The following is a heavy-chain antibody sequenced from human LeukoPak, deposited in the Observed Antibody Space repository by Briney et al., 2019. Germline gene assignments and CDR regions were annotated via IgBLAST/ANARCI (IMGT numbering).Heavy chain of an antibody. CDR2: IDNGGSYA. J-gene: IGHJ4*02. D-gene: IGHD3-22*01. Sequence: GGSLRLSCAASGFIFSSKWIHWVRQAPGKGLEWVSRIDNGGSYASYADSVKGRFTISRDNAKNTLYLQMNSLRAEDTAVYYCARDLPISDSSGYYLDYWGQGTVVAVSS. CDR1: GFIFSSKW. CDR3: ARDLPISDSSGYYLDY. V-gene: IGHV3-74*01.